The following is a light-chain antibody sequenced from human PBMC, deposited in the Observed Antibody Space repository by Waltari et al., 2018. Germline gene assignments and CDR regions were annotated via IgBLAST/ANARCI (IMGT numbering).Light chain of an antibody. J-gene: IGKJ3*01. CDR3: MQALQDLFT. Sequence: DIVMTQSPLSLSVTPGEPASISCRSSQSLLHSSGYNYVDWYLQKPGQSPQLLIYLGSNRASGVPDRFSGSGSGTDFILKISRVEAEDVGVYYCMQALQDLFTFGPGTKVDIK. CDR1: QSLLHSSGYNY. CDR2: LGS. V-gene: IGKV2-28*01.